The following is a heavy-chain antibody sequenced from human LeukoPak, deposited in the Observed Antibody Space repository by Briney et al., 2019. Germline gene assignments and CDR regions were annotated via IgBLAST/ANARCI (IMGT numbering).Heavy chain of an antibody. Sequence: SETLSLTCAVYGGSFSGYYWSWIRQPPGKGLEWIGEINHSGSTNYNPSLKSRVTISVDTSKNQFSLKLSSVTAADTAVYYCASGCITIDAFDIWGQGTMVTVSS. V-gene: IGHV4-34*01. J-gene: IGHJ3*02. CDR3: ASGCITIDAFDI. D-gene: IGHD3-9*01. CDR1: GGSFSGYY. CDR2: INHSGST.